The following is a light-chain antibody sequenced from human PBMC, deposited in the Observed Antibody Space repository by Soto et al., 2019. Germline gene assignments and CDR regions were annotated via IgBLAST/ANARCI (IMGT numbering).Light chain of an antibody. CDR1: SSDVGSYNL. Sequence: QSALTQPASVSGSPGQSITVSCTGTSSDVGSYNLVSWYQQHPGKAPKLMIYEGSKRPSGVSNRFSGSKSGNTASLTISGLQAEDEADYYGCSDAGSSVVFGVGTKLTVL. J-gene: IGLJ2*01. CDR3: CSDAGSSVV. CDR2: EGS. V-gene: IGLV2-23*01.